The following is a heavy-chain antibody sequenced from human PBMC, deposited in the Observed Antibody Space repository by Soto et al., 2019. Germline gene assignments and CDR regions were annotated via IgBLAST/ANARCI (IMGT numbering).Heavy chain of an antibody. CDR2: IKGSHAGGTT. V-gene: IGHV3-15*01. CDR3: ATEGGYPGSNFYGAY. Sequence: EVQLVESGGGLVEPGGSIRLSCAASGFTFTRAYMTWVRQAPGKGLEWVGRIKGSHAGGTTDYATSVKGRFTISRDDSKNTLCLQMSSLKSEDTSVYYCATEGGYPGSNFYGAYWGQGTLVTVSS. CDR1: GFTFTRAY. J-gene: IGHJ4*02. D-gene: IGHD1-26*01.